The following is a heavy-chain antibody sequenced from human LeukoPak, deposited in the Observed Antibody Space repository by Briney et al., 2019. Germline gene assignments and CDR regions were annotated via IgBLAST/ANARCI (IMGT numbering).Heavy chain of an antibody. Sequence: SVKVSXKASGGTFSSYTISWMRQAPGQGLEWMGRIIPILGIANYAQKFQGRVTITADKSTSTAYMELSSLRSEDTAVYYCAGNTLSYYYDSSGYYNAFDIWGQGTMVTVSS. D-gene: IGHD3-22*01. V-gene: IGHV1-69*02. CDR2: IIPILGIA. CDR3: AGNTLSYYYDSSGYYNAFDI. J-gene: IGHJ3*02. CDR1: GGTFSSYT.